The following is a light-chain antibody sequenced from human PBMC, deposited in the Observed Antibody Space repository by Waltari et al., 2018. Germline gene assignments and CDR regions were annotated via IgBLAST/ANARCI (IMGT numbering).Light chain of an antibody. V-gene: IGKV3-11*01. J-gene: IGKJ4*01. Sequence: EIVLTQSPATLPSSPGERATLSCRASQSVGTSLAWYQQKPGQAPRILIWDASNRARGTPARFSGSGSGTYFTLTISGLEPEDFAVYYCQQRSNWPPELTFGGGTKVEIK. CDR2: DAS. CDR3: QQRSNWPPELT. CDR1: QSVGTS.